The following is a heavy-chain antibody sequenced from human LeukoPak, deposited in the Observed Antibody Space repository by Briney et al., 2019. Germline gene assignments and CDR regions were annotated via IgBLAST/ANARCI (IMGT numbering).Heavy chain of an antibody. V-gene: IGHV4-61*01. CDR1: GGSVNSGSYY. CDR2: IYYSGST. Sequence: PSETLSLTCTVSGGSVNSGSYYWNRIRQPPGTGLEWIGYIYYSGSTNYNPSLKSRVTISVDTSKNQFSLKLSSVTAADTAVYYCARAAYSGSYHSDYWGQGTLVTVSS. CDR3: ARAAYSGSYHSDY. D-gene: IGHD1-26*01. J-gene: IGHJ4*02.